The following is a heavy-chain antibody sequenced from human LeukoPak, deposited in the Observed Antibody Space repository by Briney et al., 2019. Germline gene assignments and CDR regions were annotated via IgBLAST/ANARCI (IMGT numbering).Heavy chain of an antibody. J-gene: IGHJ4*02. Sequence: GGSLRLSCAASGFTSSSYSMSWVRQAPGKGLEWISYISSDSSLIYYADSVKGRFTISRDNTKNSLYLQMNSLRAEDTAVYYCARGRASYCLFDYWGQGTLVTVSS. CDR3: ARGRASYCLFDY. V-gene: IGHV3-48*01. CDR1: GFTSSSYS. CDR2: ISSDSSLI. D-gene: IGHD1-26*01.